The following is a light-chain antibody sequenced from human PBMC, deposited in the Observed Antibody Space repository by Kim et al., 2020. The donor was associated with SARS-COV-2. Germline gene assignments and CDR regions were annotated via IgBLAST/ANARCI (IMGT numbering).Light chain of an antibody. CDR2: DAS. CDR1: QDINSF. CDR3: QQHDNLPIT. J-gene: IGKJ5*01. V-gene: IGKV1-33*01. Sequence: ASVGDRVTITCQASQDINSFINWYQPTPGKAPKLLIYDASNLETGVPSRFSGSGSGTQFTFTISSLQPEHIATYYCQQHDNLPITFGQGTRLEIK.